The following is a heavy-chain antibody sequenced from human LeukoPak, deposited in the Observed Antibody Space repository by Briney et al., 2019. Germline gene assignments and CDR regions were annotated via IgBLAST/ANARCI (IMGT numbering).Heavy chain of an antibody. V-gene: IGHV4-59*13. D-gene: IGHD2-2*02. CDR1: GGSISSYY. CDR3: ARAAVVVPAAIVWFDP. CDR2: IYYSGST. J-gene: IGHJ5*02. Sequence: SETLSLTCTVPGGSISSYYWSWIRQPPGKGLEWIGYIYYSGSTNYNPSLKSRVTISVDTSKNQFSLKLSSVTAADTAVYYCARAAVVVPAAIVWFDPWGQGTLVTVSS.